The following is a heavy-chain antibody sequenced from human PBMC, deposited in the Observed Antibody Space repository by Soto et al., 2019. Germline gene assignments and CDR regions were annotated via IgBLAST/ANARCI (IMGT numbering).Heavy chain of an antibody. V-gene: IGHV4-4*02. CDR3: ARNPGIAVTGAD. Sequence: QVQLQESGPGLVKPSGTLSLTCAVSGGSISSSNWWSWVRQHPGKGLEWIGEIYHSGSTNYNPSLKSRVTISVYKSKKQFSLKLSSVAAADPAVYYCARNPGIAVTGADWGQGTLVTVSS. CDR2: IYHSGST. D-gene: IGHD6-19*01. J-gene: IGHJ4*02. CDR1: GGSISSSNW.